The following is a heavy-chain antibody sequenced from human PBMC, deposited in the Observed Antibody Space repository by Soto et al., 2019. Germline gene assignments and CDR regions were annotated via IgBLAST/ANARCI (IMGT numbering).Heavy chain of an antibody. Sequence: EVQLLESGGGLVQPGGSLRLSCAASGFTFSSYAMSWVRQAPGKGLEWVSAISGSGGSTYYADSVKGRFTISRDNSKHSLDLEMNGRRAEYTAVYYCAKDPAGPGLAVAGHLDWGQGTLVTVSS. J-gene: IGHJ4*02. D-gene: IGHD6-19*01. CDR3: AKDPAGPGLAVAGHLD. V-gene: IGHV3-23*01. CDR1: GFTFSSYA. CDR2: ISGSGGST.